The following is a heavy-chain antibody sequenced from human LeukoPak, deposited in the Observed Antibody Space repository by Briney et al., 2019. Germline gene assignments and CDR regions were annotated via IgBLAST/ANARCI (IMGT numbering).Heavy chain of an antibody. Sequence: SETLSLTCAVYGGSFSGYYWSWIRQPPGKGLEWIGEINHSGSTNYNPSLKSRVTISVDTSKNQFSLELSSVTAADTAVYYCARVVSTVYGMDVWGQGTTVTVSS. CDR3: ARVVSTVYGMDV. V-gene: IGHV4-34*01. CDR2: INHSGST. D-gene: IGHD2-15*01. CDR1: GGSFSGYY. J-gene: IGHJ6*02.